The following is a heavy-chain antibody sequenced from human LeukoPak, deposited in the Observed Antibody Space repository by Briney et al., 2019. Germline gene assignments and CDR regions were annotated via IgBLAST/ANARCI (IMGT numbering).Heavy chain of an antibody. J-gene: IGHJ4*02. CDR1: TFTFSSYA. V-gene: IGHV3-23*01. CDR3: AKHQYSTGWFLKY. Sequence: GGSLRLSCAASTFTFSSYAMTWVRQAPGKGLEWVSAISGSDGSTYYADSVKGRFTISRDNLKDTLYLQMNSLRAEDTAIYYCAKHQYSTGWFLKYWGQGTLVTVSS. CDR2: ISGSDGST. D-gene: IGHD6-19*01.